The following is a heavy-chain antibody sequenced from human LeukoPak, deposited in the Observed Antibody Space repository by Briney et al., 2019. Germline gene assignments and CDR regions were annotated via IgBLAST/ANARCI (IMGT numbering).Heavy chain of an antibody. J-gene: IGHJ4*02. CDR3: ARRSGGSSKPLFDY. V-gene: IGHV3-11*04. CDR2: MSGSGGTI. D-gene: IGHD6-25*01. CDR1: GFTLSDYY. Sequence: GGSLRLSCAASGFTLSDYYMSWIRQAPGKGLEWISYMSGSGGTIYYADSVKGRFTISRDNAKNSLYLQMNSLRDEDTAVYYCARRSGGSSKPLFDYWGQGTLVTVSS.